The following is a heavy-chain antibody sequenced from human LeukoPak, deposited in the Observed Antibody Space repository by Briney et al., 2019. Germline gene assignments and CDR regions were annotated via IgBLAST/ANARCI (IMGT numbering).Heavy chain of an antibody. Sequence: GESPKISCKVSGYTFSIYWIGWVRQMPGKGLEWMGFIYPGDSDTRYSPSFQGQVTISADKSISTAYLQWSSLKASDTAMYYCARANWNTRTSLYYFDYWGQGTLVTVSS. CDR3: ARANWNTRTSLYYFDY. D-gene: IGHD1/OR15-1a*01. CDR2: IYPGDSDT. V-gene: IGHV5-51*01. CDR1: GYTFSIYW. J-gene: IGHJ4*02.